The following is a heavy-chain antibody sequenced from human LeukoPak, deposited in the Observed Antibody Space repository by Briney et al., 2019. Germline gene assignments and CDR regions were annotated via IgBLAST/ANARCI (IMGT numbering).Heavy chain of an antibody. CDR3: AKDSGNRDNWFDP. D-gene: IGHD1-14*01. V-gene: IGHV3-23*01. J-gene: IGHJ5*02. Sequence: PGRSLRLSCAASGFAFSSYAMTWVRQAPGKGLEWVSDISGSGASTYYADSVKGRFTISRDNSKNTLYLQMNSLRAEDTAVYYCAKDSGNRDNWFDPWGQGTLVTVSS. CDR2: ISGSGAST. CDR1: GFAFSSYA.